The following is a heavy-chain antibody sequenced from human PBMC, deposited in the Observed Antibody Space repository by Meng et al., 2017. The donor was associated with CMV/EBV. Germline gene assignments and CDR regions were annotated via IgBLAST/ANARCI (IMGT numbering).Heavy chain of an antibody. CDR1: GGSISSGDYY. V-gene: IGHV4-30-4*08. CDR3: ARVGRTSCYDY. CDR2: IYYSGST. J-gene: IGHJ4*02. Sequence: QVELKEPGPGLVTPSQTLSPTCTVSGGSISSGDYYWSWIRQPPGKGLEWIGYIYYSGSTYYNPSLKSRVTISVDTSKNQFSLKLSSVTAADTAVYYCARVGRTSCYDYWGQGTLVTVSS. D-gene: IGHD2-2*01.